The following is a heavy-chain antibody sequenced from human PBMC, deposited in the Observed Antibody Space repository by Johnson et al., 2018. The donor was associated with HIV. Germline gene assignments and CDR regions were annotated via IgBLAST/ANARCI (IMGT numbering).Heavy chain of an antibody. CDR2: ISSSGNTI. CDR1: GFTFSEYY. CDR3: ARDGDTVTTQGAFDI. V-gene: IGHV3-11*04. Sequence: QVQLLESGGGLVKPGGSLRLSCAASGFTFSEYYMSWVRQSPGKGLEWVSYISSSGNTIYYADSVKGRFTISRDNAKNSLYLQMTSLRAEDTAVYYCARDGDTVTTQGAFDIWGQGTMVTVSS. J-gene: IGHJ3*02. D-gene: IGHD4-17*01.